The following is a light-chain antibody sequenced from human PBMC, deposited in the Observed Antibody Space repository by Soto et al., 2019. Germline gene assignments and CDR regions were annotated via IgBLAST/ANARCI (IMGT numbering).Light chain of an antibody. Sequence: QSVLTQPASVSGSPGQSISISCTGTSSDVGGYDYVSWYQHHPGKAPKVMIYDVSNRPSGVSNRFSGSKSGNTASLTISGLQAEDEADYYCSSYISSSTLVVFGGGTKVTVL. CDR1: SSDVGGYDY. CDR2: DVS. V-gene: IGLV2-14*01. CDR3: SSYISSSTLVV. J-gene: IGLJ2*01.